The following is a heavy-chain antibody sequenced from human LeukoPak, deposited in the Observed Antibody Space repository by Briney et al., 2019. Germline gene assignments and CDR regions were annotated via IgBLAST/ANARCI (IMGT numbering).Heavy chain of an antibody. J-gene: IGHJ3*02. Sequence: ASVKVSCKASGGTFTSYDINWVRQATGQGLEWMGWMNPNSGNTGYAQKFQGRVTMTRNTSISTAYMELSSLRSEDTAVYYCARGSVDFWSGYDFLDIWGQGTMVTVSS. V-gene: IGHV1-8*01. D-gene: IGHD3-3*01. CDR2: MNPNSGNT. CDR3: ARGSVDFWSGYDFLDI. CDR1: GGTFTSYD.